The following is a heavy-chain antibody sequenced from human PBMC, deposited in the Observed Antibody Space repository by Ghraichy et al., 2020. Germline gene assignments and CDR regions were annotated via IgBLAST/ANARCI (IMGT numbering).Heavy chain of an antibody. J-gene: IGHJ4*02. CDR1: GFTFSSYS. CDR2: ISSSSSYI. D-gene: IGHD6-19*01. V-gene: IGHV3-21*01. Sequence: LSLTCAASGFTFSSYSMNWVRQAPGKGLEWVSSISSSSSYIYYADSVKGRFTISRDNAKNSLYLQMNSLRAEDTAVYYCARDVDSGWYGFTPSGFVDWGQGTLVTVSS. CDR3: ARDVDSGWYGFTPSGFVD.